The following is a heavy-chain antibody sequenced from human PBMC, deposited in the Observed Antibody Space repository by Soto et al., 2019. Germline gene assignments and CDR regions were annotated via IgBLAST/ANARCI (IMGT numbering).Heavy chain of an antibody. CDR2: INGYNGNT. CDR3: ARMGDVPYYYYRMDV. CDR1: GYTFSRSG. J-gene: IGHJ6*02. D-gene: IGHD3-16*01. V-gene: IGHV1-18*01. Sequence: QVQLVQSGAEVKKPGASVKVSCKASGYTFSRSGISWVRQAPGQGLEWMGWINGYNGNTNYTQKMQGRITMTTDTPTSTAYTELRSLRSADTAGYYCARMGDVPYYYYRMDVWGQGTTVIVSS.